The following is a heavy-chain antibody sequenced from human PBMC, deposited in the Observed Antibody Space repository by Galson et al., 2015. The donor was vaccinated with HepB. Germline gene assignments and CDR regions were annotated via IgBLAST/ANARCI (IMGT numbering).Heavy chain of an antibody. J-gene: IGHJ4*02. Sequence: SLRLSCAASGFSFYSYAMGWVRQAPGKGLEWVSTISSSGASTYYADSVKGRFTISRDNSKNTLYLQLNSLRAEDTAIYYCAKEDGGSYHNDWGQGTLVTVSS. CDR2: ISSSGAST. V-gene: IGHV3-23*01. CDR3: AKEDGGSYHND. CDR1: GFSFYSYA. D-gene: IGHD3-10*01.